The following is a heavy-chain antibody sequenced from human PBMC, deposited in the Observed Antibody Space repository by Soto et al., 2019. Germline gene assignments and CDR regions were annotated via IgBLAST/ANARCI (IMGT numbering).Heavy chain of an antibody. CDR2: IYYSGST. D-gene: IGHD3-10*01. CDR1: GCSISSYY. V-gene: IGHV4-59*01. CDR3: ARVWGGAFDF. J-gene: IGHJ3*01. Sequence: SETLSLTCTVSGCSISSYYWGWIRQPPGKGLEWIGYIYYSGSTNYNPSLKSRVTISVDTSKNQFSLKLSSVTAADTAVYYCARVWGGAFDFWGQGTMVTVSS.